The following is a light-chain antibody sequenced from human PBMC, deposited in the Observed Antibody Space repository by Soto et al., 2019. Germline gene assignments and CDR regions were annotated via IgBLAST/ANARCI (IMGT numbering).Light chain of an antibody. CDR1: QSVSSSY. J-gene: IGKJ5*01. CDR2: GAS. CDR3: QQYGSSPET. Sequence: EIVLTQPPGTLSLSPGERATLSCRASQSVSSSYLAWYQQKPGQAPRLLIYGASSRATGVPDRFSGSGSGTDFTLTISRLEPEDFAVYYCQQYGSSPETFGQGTRLDIK. V-gene: IGKV3-20*01.